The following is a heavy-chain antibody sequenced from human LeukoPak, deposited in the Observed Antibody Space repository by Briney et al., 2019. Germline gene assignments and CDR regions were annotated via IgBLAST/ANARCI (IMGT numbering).Heavy chain of an antibody. V-gene: IGHV3-11*04. J-gene: IGHJ4*02. CDR3: ARARVAVAGFFDY. D-gene: IGHD6-19*01. CDR2: ISGSGSTM. Sequence: GGSLRLSCAASGFIFSDYYFSWIRQAPGKGLEWLSYISGSGSTMYYSDSVKGRFTISRDNAKYSLFLQMNSLRVEDTAVYFCARARVAVAGFFDYWGQGTLVTVSS. CDR1: GFIFSDYY.